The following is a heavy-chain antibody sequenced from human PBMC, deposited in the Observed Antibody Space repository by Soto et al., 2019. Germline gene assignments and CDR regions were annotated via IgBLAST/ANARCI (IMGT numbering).Heavy chain of an antibody. V-gene: IGHV3-48*02. J-gene: IGHJ6*02. CDR2: ITSDSSTI. CDR1: GFTFSSYS. Sequence: EVQLVESGGGLVQPGGSLRLSCAASGFTFSSYSINWVRQAPGKGLEWFSYITSDSSTISYADSVKGRFTVSRDNAKKSLYLQMNSLRDEYTAVYYCARVGRGVYGMDVWGQGTSVTVSS. CDR3: ARVGRGVYGMDV. D-gene: IGHD2-8*01.